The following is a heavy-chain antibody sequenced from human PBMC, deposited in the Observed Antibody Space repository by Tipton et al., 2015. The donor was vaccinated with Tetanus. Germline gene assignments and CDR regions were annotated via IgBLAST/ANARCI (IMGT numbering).Heavy chain of an antibody. Sequence: QSGAEVKKPGSSVKVSCKASGGPFSEYGFAWVRQAPGQGLEYMGGIIPGFGTASYAQNFQGRVTITADESTNVVHLEFFSLRSGDTAVYFCARQSASWNFYFDYWGQGTLVIVSS. CDR2: IIPGFGTA. D-gene: IGHD1-7*01. CDR3: ARQSASWNFYFDY. J-gene: IGHJ4*02. V-gene: IGHV1-69*01. CDR1: GGPFSEYG.